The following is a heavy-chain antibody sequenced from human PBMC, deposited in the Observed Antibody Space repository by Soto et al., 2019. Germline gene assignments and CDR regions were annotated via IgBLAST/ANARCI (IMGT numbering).Heavy chain of an antibody. CDR2: INQDATRQ. D-gene: IGHD3-10*01. Sequence: GGSLRLSCAASGFTFSSYEMNWVRQAPGRGLEWVANINQDATRQSYVDSVEGQFSISRDNAKNSLYLQMNSLRVEDTAVYYCAKVGLFDGNKPITFEFWGQGTLVTVSS. CDR1: GFTFSSYE. J-gene: IGHJ4*02. V-gene: IGHV3-7*03. CDR3: AKVGLFDGNKPITFEF.